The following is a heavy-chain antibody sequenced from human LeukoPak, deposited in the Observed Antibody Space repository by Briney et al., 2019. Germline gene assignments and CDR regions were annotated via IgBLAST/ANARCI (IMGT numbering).Heavy chain of an antibody. CDR3: AKGTVVVPSRPYYFDY. V-gene: IGHV3-23*01. J-gene: IGHJ4*02. Sequence: PGGSLRLSCAASGFTFSSYAVSWVRQAPGKGLEWVSAISGSGGSTYYADSVKGRFTISRDNSKDTLYLQMNSLRAEDTAVYYCAKGTVVVPSRPYYFDYWGQGTLVTVSS. CDR2: ISGSGGST. D-gene: IGHD3-22*01. CDR1: GFTFSSYA.